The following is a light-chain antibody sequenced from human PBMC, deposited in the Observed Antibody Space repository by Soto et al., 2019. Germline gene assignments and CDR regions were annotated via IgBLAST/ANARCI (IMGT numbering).Light chain of an antibody. V-gene: IGKV1-27*01. CDR1: QGIINY. J-gene: IGKJ1*01. Sequence: DIQMTQSPSSLSASVGDRVTITCRASQGIINYLSWYQQKPWKVPNLLIYAASTLQSGVPSRFSGSGSGTDFTLTIRSLQPEDFATYFCQQSYSRPRAFGQGTKV. CDR3: QQSYSRPRA. CDR2: AAS.